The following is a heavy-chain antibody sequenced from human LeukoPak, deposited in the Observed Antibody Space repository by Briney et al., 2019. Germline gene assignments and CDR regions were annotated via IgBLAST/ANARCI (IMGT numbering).Heavy chain of an antibody. J-gene: IGHJ4*02. Sequence: PGGSLRLSCAASGFTFSSFSMNWVRQAPGKGLEWVSFIGTTSSGIYYADSVKGRFTISRDNSKNTLYLQMNSLRAEDTAVYYCAKDRSSSWTWTIDYWGQGTLVTVSS. V-gene: IGHV3-48*01. CDR1: GFTFSSFS. CDR3: AKDRSSSWTWTIDY. D-gene: IGHD6-13*01. CDR2: IGTTSSGI.